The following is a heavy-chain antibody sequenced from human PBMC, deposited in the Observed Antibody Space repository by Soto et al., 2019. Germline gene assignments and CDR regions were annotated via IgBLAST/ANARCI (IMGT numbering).Heavy chain of an antibody. Sequence: SLRLPCVASGFTFGDYAMHWVRQAPGKGLEWVAGISWNTDNIGYADSVKGRFTISRDNAGHALYLQMNSLRHEDTAVYYCAKGRNIVAVVTPFDGWGKGDLVIVLL. CDR2: ISWNTDNI. J-gene: IGHJ4*02. CDR1: GFTFGDYA. D-gene: IGHD2-21*02. V-gene: IGHV3-9*01. CDR3: AKGRNIVAVVTPFDG.